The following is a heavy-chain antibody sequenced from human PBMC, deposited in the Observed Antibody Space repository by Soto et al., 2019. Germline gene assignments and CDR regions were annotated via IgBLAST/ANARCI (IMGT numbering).Heavy chain of an antibody. V-gene: IGHV5-10-1*01. Sequence: GESLKISCKGSGYSFAGYWITWVRQMPGKGLEWMGRIDPSDSQTYYSPSFRGHVTISAAKSITTVFLQWSSLKASDTAMYYCATTGVSSSSEGLGYWGQGTLVTVSS. D-gene: IGHD6-6*01. J-gene: IGHJ4*02. CDR1: GYSFAGYW. CDR3: ATTGVSSSSEGLGY. CDR2: IDPSDSQT.